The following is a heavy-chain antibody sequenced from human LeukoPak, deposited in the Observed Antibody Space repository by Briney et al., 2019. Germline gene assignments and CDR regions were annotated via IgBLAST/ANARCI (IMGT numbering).Heavy chain of an antibody. D-gene: IGHD1-1*01. J-gene: IGHJ4*02. CDR3: ARDSVDWRSGGYFDY. V-gene: IGHV3-7*01. CDR2: IKQDGSEK. Sequence: PGGSLRLSCAASGFTFSSYWMSWVRQAPGKGLEWVANIKQDGSEKYYVDSVKGRFTISRDNAKNSLYLQMNSLRAEDTAVYYCARDSVDWRSGGYFDYWGQGTLVTVSS. CDR1: GFTFSSYW.